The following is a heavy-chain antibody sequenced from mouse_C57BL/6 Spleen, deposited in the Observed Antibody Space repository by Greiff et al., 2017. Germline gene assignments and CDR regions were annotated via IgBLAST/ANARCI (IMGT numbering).Heavy chain of an antibody. CDR3: ARYSNYGAYAMDY. D-gene: IGHD2-1*01. CDR2: IRNKANGYTT. V-gene: IGHV7-3*01. CDR1: GFTFTDYY. J-gene: IGHJ4*01. Sequence: EVQLVESGGGLVQPGGSLSLSCAASGFTFTDYYMSWVRQPPGKALEWLGFIRNKANGYTTEYSASVKGRFTISRDNSQSILYLQMNALRAEDSATYYCARYSNYGAYAMDYWGQGTSVTVSS.